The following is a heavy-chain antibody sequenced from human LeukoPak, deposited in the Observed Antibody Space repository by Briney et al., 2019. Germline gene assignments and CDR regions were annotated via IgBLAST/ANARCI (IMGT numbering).Heavy chain of an antibody. Sequence: PGGSLRLSCAASGFTVSSNYMSWVRQAPGKGLEWVSVIYSGGSTYYADSVKGRFTISRDNSKNTLYLQMNSLRAEDTAVYYCARLRITMIVVGYYDYWGQGTLVTVSS. D-gene: IGHD3-22*01. CDR2: IYSGGST. CDR3: ARLRITMIVVGYYDY. J-gene: IGHJ4*02. V-gene: IGHV3-66*04. CDR1: GFTVSSNY.